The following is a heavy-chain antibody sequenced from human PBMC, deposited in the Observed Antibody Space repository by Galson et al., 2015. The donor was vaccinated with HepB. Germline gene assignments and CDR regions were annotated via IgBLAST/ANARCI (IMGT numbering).Heavy chain of an antibody. CDR1: GYTFTGYY. CDR2: INPPRGGT. Sequence: SVKVSCKASGYTFTGYYVHWVRQAPGQGLEWVAPINPPRGGTNYAQNFQGRVTMSRDTSINTAYMEVSRLRSEDTAVYYCARARGTGYYAFDYWGQGTLVTVSS. V-gene: IGHV1-2*06. CDR3: ARARGTGYYAFDY. J-gene: IGHJ4*02. D-gene: IGHD2-2*01.